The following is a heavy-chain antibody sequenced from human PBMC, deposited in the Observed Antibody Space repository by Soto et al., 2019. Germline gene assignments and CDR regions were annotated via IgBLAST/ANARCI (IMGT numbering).Heavy chain of an antibody. CDR1: GFTFSRYR. D-gene: IGHD7-27*01. CDR2: IWSDGSNK. CDR3: ASVRTGDRDY. J-gene: IGHJ4*02. Sequence: QVQLVESGGGVVQPGRSLRLSCAASGFTFSRYRMHWVRQAPGKGLEWVAVIWSDGSNKYYADSVKGRFTISRDNSKNTLYLPMNSLRAEDTAVYYCASVRTGDRDYWGQGTMVTVSS. V-gene: IGHV3-33*01.